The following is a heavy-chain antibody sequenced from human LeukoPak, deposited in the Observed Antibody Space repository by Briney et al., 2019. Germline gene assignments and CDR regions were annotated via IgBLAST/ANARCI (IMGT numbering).Heavy chain of an antibody. CDR2: INPNSGGT. J-gene: IGHJ4*02. CDR1: GYTFTGYY. D-gene: IGHD5-18*01. V-gene: IGHV1-2*06. CDR3: AREDFGGYSYGREYDY. Sequence: ASVKVSCKASGYTFTGYYMHWVRHAPGQGLEWMGRINPNSGGTNYAQKFQGRVTMTRDTSISTAYMELSRLRSDDTAVYYCAREDFGGYSYGREYDYWGQGTLVTVSS.